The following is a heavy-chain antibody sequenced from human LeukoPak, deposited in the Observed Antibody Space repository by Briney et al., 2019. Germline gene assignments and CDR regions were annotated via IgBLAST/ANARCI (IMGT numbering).Heavy chain of an antibody. D-gene: IGHD2-15*01. Sequence: ASVKVSCKVSGYTLTELSMHWVRQAPGKGLEWMGIINPSGGSTSYAQKFQGRVTMTRDTSTSTVYMELSSLRSEDTAVYYCARLYCSGGSCFDYWGQGTLVTVSS. V-gene: IGHV1-46*01. J-gene: IGHJ4*02. CDR3: ARLYCSGGSCFDY. CDR2: INPSGGST. CDR1: GYTLTELS.